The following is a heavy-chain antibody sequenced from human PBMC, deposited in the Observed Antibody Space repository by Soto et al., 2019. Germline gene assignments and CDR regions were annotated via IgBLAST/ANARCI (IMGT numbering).Heavy chain of an antibody. J-gene: IGHJ5*02. D-gene: IGHD1-7*01. CDR3: ATLGNWNYDFFLMLDP. CDR1: GYTFTSYV. V-gene: IGHV1-46*01. CDR2: INPSGGGT. Sequence: AAVKVSCKASGYTFTSYVISWVRQAPAQGIEWMGLINPSGGGTIYAQKFQGRVTMTEDTSTDTAYMELSSLRSEDTAVYYCATLGNWNYDFFLMLDPWGQGTLVTVSS.